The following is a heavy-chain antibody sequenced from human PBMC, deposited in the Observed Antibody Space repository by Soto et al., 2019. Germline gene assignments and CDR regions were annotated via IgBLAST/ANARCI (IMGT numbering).Heavy chain of an antibody. CDR2: IYYSGST. CDR3: ASSDRSGFGFDY. V-gene: IGHV4-39*07. J-gene: IGHJ4*02. CDR1: GGSITSSSYY. Sequence: SETLSLTCTVSGGSITSSSYYWGWIRQPPGKGLEWIGSIYYSGSTYYNPSLKSRVTISVDRSKNQFSLKLSSVTPEDTALYYCASSDRSGFGFDYWGQGTLVTVSS. D-gene: IGHD3-22*01.